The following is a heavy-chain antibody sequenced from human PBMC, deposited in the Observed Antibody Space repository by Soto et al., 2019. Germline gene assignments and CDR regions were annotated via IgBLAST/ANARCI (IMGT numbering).Heavy chain of an antibody. CDR2: IYHSGTT. CDR3: ARYDSGGLFDY. V-gene: IGHV4-39*01. D-gene: IGHD1-1*01. J-gene: IGHJ4*02. CDR1: GDSIYSSGYY. Sequence: QLQLQESGPGLVKPSGPLSLTCNVSGDSIYSSGYYWGWIRQPPGTGLEWIGNIYHSGTTYYNPSLKSRVTISVDTSKNQFSLKLSSVTAADTGVYYCARYDSGGLFDYWGQGTLVTVSS.